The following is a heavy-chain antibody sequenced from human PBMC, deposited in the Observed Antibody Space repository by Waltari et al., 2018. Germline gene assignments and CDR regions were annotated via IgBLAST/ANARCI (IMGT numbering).Heavy chain of an antibody. Sequence: QVQLVQTGAEVLRPGAAVKVSCQASGYTFINYEINWVRQAAGQGLEWIGWVNPNRGTTAYAQKFQGRISMTWDTFTRTAYMELSNLRSDDTAVFYCARGRDVFANFDYNWFDPWGQGTLVTVSS. V-gene: IGHV1-8*02. D-gene: IGHD3-3*01. CDR1: GYTFINYE. CDR3: ARGRDVFANFDYNWFDP. J-gene: IGHJ5*02. CDR2: VNPNRGTT.